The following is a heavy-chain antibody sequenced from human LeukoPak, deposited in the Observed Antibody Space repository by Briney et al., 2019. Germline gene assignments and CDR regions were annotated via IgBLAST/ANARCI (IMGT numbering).Heavy chain of an antibody. CDR1: GFTFDDYG. J-gene: IGHJ6*03. Sequence: GGSLRLSCAASGFTFDDYGMSWVRQAPGKGLEWVSGINWNGGSTGYAYSVKGRFTISRDNAKNSLYLQMNSLRAEDTALYYCARGFYGDYDYYYYMDVWGKGTTVTVSS. CDR3: ARGFYGDYDYYYYMDV. CDR2: INWNGGST. D-gene: IGHD4-17*01. V-gene: IGHV3-20*04.